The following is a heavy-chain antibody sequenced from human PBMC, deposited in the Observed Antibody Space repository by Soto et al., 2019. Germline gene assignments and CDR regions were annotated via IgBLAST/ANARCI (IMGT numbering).Heavy chain of an antibody. J-gene: IGHJ4*02. CDR1: GGSISSYY. CDR2: INYSGST. Sequence: SETLSLTCSVSGGSISSYYWNWIRQTPGKGLEWIGHINYSGSTNYNPALKSRVTISVDTSKNQFSLKLTSVSAADTAVYYCARAPRGNYGYPSYFDYWGQGTLVTV. D-gene: IGHD3-10*01. V-gene: IGHV4-59*08. CDR3: ARAPRGNYGYPSYFDY.